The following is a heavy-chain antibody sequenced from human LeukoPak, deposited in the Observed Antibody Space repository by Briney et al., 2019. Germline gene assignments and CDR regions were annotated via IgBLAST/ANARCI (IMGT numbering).Heavy chain of an antibody. J-gene: IGHJ4*02. Sequence: PGGSLRLSCAASGFTFSSYAMNWVRQAPGKGLEWVSSISESGGTTDYADSVKGRFTISRDNSKNTLYLQMNSLRAKDTAVYYCARQWLINGWGQGILVTVSS. D-gene: IGHD6-19*01. V-gene: IGHV3-23*01. CDR2: ISESGGTT. CDR1: GFTFSSYA. CDR3: ARQWLING.